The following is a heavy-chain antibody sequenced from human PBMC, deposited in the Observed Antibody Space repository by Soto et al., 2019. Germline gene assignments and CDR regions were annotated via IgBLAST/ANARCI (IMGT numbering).Heavy chain of an antibody. CDR3: AKRDYYDSATCSPLCES. CDR2: ITGDGHRT. Sequence: EVQLLESGGGLVQPGGSLTLSCTASGFTFSGYAMSWVRQSPGKELEWVAAITGDGHRTYYADSVEGRFTISRDNSKKTLFLQMNSLRTEDTAIYHCAKRDYYDSATCSPLCESWGQGVLVTVSS. D-gene: IGHD3-22*01. CDR1: GFTFSGYA. J-gene: IGHJ4*02. V-gene: IGHV3-23*01.